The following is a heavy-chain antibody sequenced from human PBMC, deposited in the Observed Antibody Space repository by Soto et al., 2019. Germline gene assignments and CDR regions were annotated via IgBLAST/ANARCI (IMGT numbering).Heavy chain of an antibody. CDR3: AREAGCSGTNCNVYFDY. CDR2: ISYESIST. V-gene: IGHV3-30*03. CDR1: RLTFSNYG. Sequence: GGSLRLSCVASRLTFSNYGMHWVRQAPGKGLEWVAVISYESISTVYRDSVRGRFTISRDNSRNTLYLHMNSLTPEDTAVYYCAREAGCSGTNCNVYFDYWGLGTLVPVSS. J-gene: IGHJ4*01. D-gene: IGHD2-15*01.